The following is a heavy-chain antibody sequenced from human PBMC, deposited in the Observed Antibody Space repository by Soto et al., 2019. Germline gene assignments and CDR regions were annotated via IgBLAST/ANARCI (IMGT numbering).Heavy chain of an antibody. CDR1: GFTFSDYY. CDR3: ARARTGMYYFDY. Sequence: QVQLVESGGGLVKPGGSLRLSCAASGFTFSDYYMSWIRQAPGKGLEWISYISSSAITIHYADSVKGRFTVSRDNAKNSLYLQMNSLRAEDTAVYYWARARTGMYYFDYWGQGTLVTVSS. V-gene: IGHV3-11*01. D-gene: IGHD1-1*01. J-gene: IGHJ4*02. CDR2: ISSSAITI.